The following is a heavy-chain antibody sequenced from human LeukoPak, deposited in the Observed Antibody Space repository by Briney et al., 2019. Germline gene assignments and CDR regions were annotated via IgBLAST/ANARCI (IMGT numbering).Heavy chain of an antibody. CDR3: ARVGIDDYTNYWGPLDY. D-gene: IGHD5-24*01. V-gene: IGHV4-61*02. CDR2: IYTSGST. Sequence: SQTLSLTCTVSGGSISSGSYYWSWIRQPAGKGLEWIGRIYTSGSTNYNPSLKSRVTISVDTSKNQFSLRLSSVTAADTAVYYCARVGIDDYTNYWGPLDYWGQGTLVTVSS. J-gene: IGHJ4*02. CDR1: GGSISSGSYY.